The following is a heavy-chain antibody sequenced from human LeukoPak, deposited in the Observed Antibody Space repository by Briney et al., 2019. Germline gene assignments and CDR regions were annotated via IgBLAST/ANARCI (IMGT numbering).Heavy chain of an antibody. V-gene: IGHV3-74*01. J-gene: IGHJ4*02. CDR2: INSDGSST. CDR1: GFTFSSYW. CDR3: AIGLEPYYFDY. Sequence: GGSLRLSCAASGFTFSSYWMHWVRQAPGKGLVWVSRINSDGSSTSYADSVKGRFTISRDNAKNTLCLQMNSLRAEDTAVYYCAIGLEPYYFDYWGQGTLVTVSS. D-gene: IGHD3/OR15-3a*01.